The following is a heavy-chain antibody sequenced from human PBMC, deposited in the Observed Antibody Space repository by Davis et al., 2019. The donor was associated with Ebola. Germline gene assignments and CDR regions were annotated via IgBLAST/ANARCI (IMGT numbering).Heavy chain of an antibody. D-gene: IGHD6-19*01. J-gene: IGHJ4*02. V-gene: IGHV3-33*01. Sequence: GESLKISCASSGFTFRSYGMHWVRPAPGKGLGWVAVIWYDGSNKYSADSVNGRFTISSDNSKNTLYLQMNHLRAEDTAVYYCARGVRSGTSGWVNFDYWGQGTVVTVSS. CDR1: GFTFRSYG. CDR3: ARGVRSGTSGWVNFDY. CDR2: IWYDGSNK.